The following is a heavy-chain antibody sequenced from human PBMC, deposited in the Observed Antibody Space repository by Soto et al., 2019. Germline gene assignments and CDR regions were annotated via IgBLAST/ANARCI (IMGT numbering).Heavy chain of an antibody. D-gene: IGHD2-2*01. Sequence: SETLSLTCTVSGGSISSYYWSWIRQPPGKGQEGIGYIYYSGSTNYNPSLKSRVTISVDTSKNQFSLKLSSVTAADTAVYYCARGIVVVPAAKGDAFDIWGQGTMVTVSS. CDR1: GGSISSYY. J-gene: IGHJ3*02. V-gene: IGHV4-59*01. CDR3: ARGIVVVPAAKGDAFDI. CDR2: IYYSGST.